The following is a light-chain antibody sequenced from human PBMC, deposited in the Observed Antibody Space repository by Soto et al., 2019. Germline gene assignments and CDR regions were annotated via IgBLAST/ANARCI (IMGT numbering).Light chain of an antibody. CDR1: QSVSSSC. Sequence: EILLTQSPGTLSLSPGERATLSCRASQSVSSSCLAWYQPKPGQAPRLLIYGASSRATGIPDRFSGSGSGTDFTLTISRLEPEDFAVYYCQQYGSSPPTFGQATKV. CDR3: QQYGSSPPT. J-gene: IGKJ1*01. CDR2: GAS. V-gene: IGKV3-20*01.